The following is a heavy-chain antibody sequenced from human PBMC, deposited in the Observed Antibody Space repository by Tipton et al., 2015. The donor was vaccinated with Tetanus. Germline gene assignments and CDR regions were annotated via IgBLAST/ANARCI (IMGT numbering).Heavy chain of an antibody. V-gene: IGHV4-61*01. CDR1: GASVRSESYY. CDR2: IYFNGTT. Sequence: TLSLTCFVSGASVRSESYYWSWIRQPPGKGLEWIGYIYFNGTTKYNPALKSRVTISVDTSKKQFSLSLTSMTAADTAVYYCVRGRGLGAYSFGFEYWGQGALVTVSS. CDR3: VRGRGLGAYSFGFEY. J-gene: IGHJ4*02. D-gene: IGHD3-16*01.